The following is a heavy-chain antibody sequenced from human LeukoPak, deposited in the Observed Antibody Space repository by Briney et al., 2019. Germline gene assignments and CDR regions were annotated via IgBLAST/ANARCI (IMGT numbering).Heavy chain of an antibody. CDR2: IYYSGST. CDR3: GLVVITTIQSAYFDY. CDR1: GGSISSSSYY. J-gene: IGHJ4*02. D-gene: IGHD3-22*01. Sequence: PSETLSLTCTVSGGSISSSSYYWGWIRQPPGTGLEWLGSIYYSGSTYYNPSLKSRVTISVDTSKNQFSLKLSSVPAADTAVYYCGLVVITTIQSAYFDYWGQGTLVTVSS. V-gene: IGHV4-39*01.